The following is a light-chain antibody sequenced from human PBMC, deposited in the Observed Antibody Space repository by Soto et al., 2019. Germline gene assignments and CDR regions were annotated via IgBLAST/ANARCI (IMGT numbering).Light chain of an antibody. V-gene: IGLV1-40*02. CDR1: SSNIGAGYD. CDR3: LSFDSSLSVV. CDR2: GNT. Sequence: QAVVTQPPSVSGAPGQRVTISWTGSSSNIGAGYDVHWYQQLPGRAPKLLIYGNTNRPSGVPDRFSGSKSGTSASLAITGLQAEDEADYYCLSFDSSLSVVFGGGTNVTVL. J-gene: IGLJ2*01.